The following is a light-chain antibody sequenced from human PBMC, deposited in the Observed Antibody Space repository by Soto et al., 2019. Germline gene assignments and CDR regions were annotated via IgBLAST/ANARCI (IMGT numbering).Light chain of an antibody. J-gene: IGKJ1*01. Sequence: DIQITQSAGNLSRTVRHSVIITCLAGQSISRWLAWYQQKPGKAPKVLMYTASIFLSGIPSRFSGSRSGTEFTLTVSSLQPEDFATYYCLQDHEVSWTFGQGTKV. V-gene: IGKV1-5*03. CDR1: QSISRW. CDR2: TAS. CDR3: LQDHEVSWT.